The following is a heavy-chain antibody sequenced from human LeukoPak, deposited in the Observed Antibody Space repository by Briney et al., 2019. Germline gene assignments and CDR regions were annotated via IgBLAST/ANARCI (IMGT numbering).Heavy chain of an antibody. CDR1: GSTFSDYY. D-gene: IGHD2-2*01. J-gene: IGHJ4*02. Sequence: GGSLRLSCAASGSTFSDYYMSWIRQAPGKGLEWVSYISSSGSIIYYADSVKGRFTISRDNAKNSLYLQMNSLRAEDTAVYYCARTGGYCSSTSCSRVYWGQGTLVTVSS. CDR3: ARTGGYCSSTSCSRVY. V-gene: IGHV3-11*04. CDR2: ISSSGSII.